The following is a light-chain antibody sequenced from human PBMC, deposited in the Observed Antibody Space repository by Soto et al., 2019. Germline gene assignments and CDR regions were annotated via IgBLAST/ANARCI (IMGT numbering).Light chain of an antibody. Sequence: QSALTQPPSASGSPGQSVTISCTGTSRDVGGYNYVSWYRQHPGKAPQLIIYDVNKRPSGVPDRFSGSKSGNTASLTVSGLQAEDEADYFCNSYGGTNNYVVFGGGTKVTVL. CDR2: DVN. V-gene: IGLV2-8*01. J-gene: IGLJ2*01. CDR1: SRDVGGYNY. CDR3: NSYGGTNNYVV.